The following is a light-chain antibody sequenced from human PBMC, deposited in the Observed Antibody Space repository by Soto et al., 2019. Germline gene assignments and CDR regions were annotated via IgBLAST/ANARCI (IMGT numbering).Light chain of an antibody. CDR2: TVS. V-gene: IGKV3-20*01. J-gene: IGKJ1*01. Sequence: EIVLTQSPGTLSLSPGDTATLSCRASQTISSNFLAWYQQKPGQAPRLLMYTVSTRATGVPDRFSGSGSGTDFTLTSTRLETDDFAVYYCQQCGSSPWTFGQGTKGEIK. CDR1: QTISSNF. CDR3: QQCGSSPWT.